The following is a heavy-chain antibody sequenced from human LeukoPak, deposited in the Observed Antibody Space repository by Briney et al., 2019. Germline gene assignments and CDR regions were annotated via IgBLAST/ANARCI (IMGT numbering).Heavy chain of an antibody. Sequence: GGSLRLSCAASGFTVSISYISWVRQAPGKGLEWVSAIYADGSTYYADSVKGRFTISRDNAKNSLYLQMNSLRAEDTAVYYCARVFIQGSYYFDYWGQGTLVTVSS. CDR1: GFTVSISY. J-gene: IGHJ4*02. D-gene: IGHD3-10*01. V-gene: IGHV3-66*01. CDR2: IYADGST. CDR3: ARVFIQGSYYFDY.